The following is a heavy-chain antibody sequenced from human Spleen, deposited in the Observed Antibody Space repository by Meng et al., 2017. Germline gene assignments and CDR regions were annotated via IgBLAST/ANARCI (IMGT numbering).Heavy chain of an antibody. Sequence: QGQLVQSGAEVKKPGSSATVSCKASGGTFSSYAISWVRQAPGQGLEWMGGIIPIFGTANYAQKFQGRVTITADKSTSTAYMELSSLRSEDTAVYYCARGDYGDYVGPIDYWGQGTLVTVSS. CDR2: IIPIFGTA. CDR3: ARGDYGDYVGPIDY. J-gene: IGHJ4*02. D-gene: IGHD4-17*01. V-gene: IGHV1-69*06. CDR1: GGTFSSYA.